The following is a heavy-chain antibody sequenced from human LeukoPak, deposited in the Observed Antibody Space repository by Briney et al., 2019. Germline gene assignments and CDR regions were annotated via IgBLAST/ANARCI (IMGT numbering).Heavy chain of an antibody. D-gene: IGHD3-10*01. CDR2: ISPNSGGT. V-gene: IGHV1-2*02. CDR3: ARDRSPRGSGSYDLDY. CDR1: GYTFTDYY. Sequence: GASVKVSCKASGYTFTDYYMHWVRQAPGQGLEWMGWISPNSGGTSYAQKFQGRVTMTRDTSISTAYMELSRLRSDDTAVYYCARDRSPRGSGSYDLDYWGQGTLVTVSS. J-gene: IGHJ4*02.